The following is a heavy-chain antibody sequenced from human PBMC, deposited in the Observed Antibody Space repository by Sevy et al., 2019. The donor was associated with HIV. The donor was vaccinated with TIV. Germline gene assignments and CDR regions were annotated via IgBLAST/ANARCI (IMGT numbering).Heavy chain of an antibody. J-gene: IGHJ6*02. Sequence: GESLKISCKGSGYSFTSYWIGCVRQMPGKGLEWMGIIYPGDSDTRYSPSFQGQVTISADKSISTAYLQWSSLKASDTAMYYCAICSSTSCYGSYGMDVWGQGTTVTVSS. V-gene: IGHV5-51*01. CDR1: GYSFTSYW. CDR3: AICSSTSCYGSYGMDV. D-gene: IGHD2-2*01. CDR2: IYPGDSDT.